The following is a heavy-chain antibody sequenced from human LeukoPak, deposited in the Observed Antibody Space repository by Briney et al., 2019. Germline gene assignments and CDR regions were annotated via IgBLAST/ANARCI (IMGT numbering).Heavy chain of an antibody. CDR2: INPNSGGT. D-gene: IGHD1-7*01. CDR3: ARDQHYNWNSGDWFDP. Sequence: ASVKVSCKASGYTFTGYCMHWVRQAPGQGLEWMGWINPNSGGTNYAQKFQGRVTMTRDTSISTAYMELSRLRSDDTAVYYCARDQHYNWNSGDWFDPWGQGTLVTVSS. J-gene: IGHJ5*02. V-gene: IGHV1-2*02. CDR1: GYTFTGYC.